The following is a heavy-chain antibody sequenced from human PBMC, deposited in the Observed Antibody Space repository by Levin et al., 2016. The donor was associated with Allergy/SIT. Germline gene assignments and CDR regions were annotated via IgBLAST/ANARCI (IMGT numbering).Heavy chain of an antibody. CDR2: IFSNDEK. CDR3: ARIHSGFSYGLDS. V-gene: IGHV2-26*01. Sequence: WIRQPPGKALEWLAHIFSNDEKSYSTSLKSRLTISKDISKSQVVLTMTNMDPVDTATYYCARIHSGFSYGLDSWGQGTLVTVSS. D-gene: IGHD5-18*01. J-gene: IGHJ5*01.